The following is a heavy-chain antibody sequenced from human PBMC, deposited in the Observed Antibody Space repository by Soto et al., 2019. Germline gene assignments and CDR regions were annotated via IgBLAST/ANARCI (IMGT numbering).Heavy chain of an antibody. Sequence: EVQLVESGGGLVQPGGSLRLSCAASGFTFSSYWMHWVRQAPGKGLVWVSRINSDGSSTIYADSVKGRFTIYRDNAKNTLYLQMNSLRAEDTAVYYCARSSVVATYYGMDVWGQGTAVTVSS. D-gene: IGHD5-12*01. CDR2: INSDGSST. CDR1: GFTFSSYW. CDR3: ARSSVVATYYGMDV. J-gene: IGHJ6*02. V-gene: IGHV3-74*01.